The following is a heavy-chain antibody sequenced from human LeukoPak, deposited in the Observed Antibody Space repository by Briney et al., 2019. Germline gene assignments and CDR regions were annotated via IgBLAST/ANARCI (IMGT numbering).Heavy chain of an antibody. CDR1: GYTFTGYY. CDR3: ARDGRGRLYYYMDV. Sequence: ASVKVSCKASGYTFTGYYMHWVRQAPGPGLEWMGWINLNSGSTNYAQKFQGRVTMTRDTSISTAYMELSRLRSDDTAVYYDARDGRGRLYYYMDVWGKGTTVTVSS. D-gene: IGHD3-16*01. V-gene: IGHV1-2*02. J-gene: IGHJ6*03. CDR2: INLNSGST.